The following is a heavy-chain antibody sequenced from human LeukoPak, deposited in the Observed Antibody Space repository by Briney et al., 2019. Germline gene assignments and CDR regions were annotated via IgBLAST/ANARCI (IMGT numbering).Heavy chain of an antibody. J-gene: IGHJ4*02. CDR3: AREFSGIVVVPAASKYYFDY. D-gene: IGHD2-2*01. V-gene: IGHV1-46*01. CDR1: GYTFTSYY. Sequence: ASVKVSCKASGYTFTSYYMHWVRQAPGQGLEWMGIINPSGGSTSYAQKFQGRVTMTRDTSTSTVYMELSSLRSEDTAVYYCAREFSGIVVVPAASKYYFDYWGQGTLVTVSS. CDR2: INPSGGST.